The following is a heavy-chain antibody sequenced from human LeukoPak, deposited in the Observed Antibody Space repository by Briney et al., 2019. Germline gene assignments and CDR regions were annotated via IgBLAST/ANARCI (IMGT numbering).Heavy chain of an antibody. Sequence: PGRSLRLSCAASGFTFSSYGMHWVRQAPGKGLEWVAVIWYDGSNKYYADSVKGRFTISRDNSKNTLYLQMNNLRAEDMAVYYCARDRVATITWYFDYWGQGTLVTVSS. CDR1: GFTFSSYG. CDR2: IWYDGSNK. CDR3: ARDRVATITWYFDY. J-gene: IGHJ4*02. D-gene: IGHD5-12*01. V-gene: IGHV3-33*01.